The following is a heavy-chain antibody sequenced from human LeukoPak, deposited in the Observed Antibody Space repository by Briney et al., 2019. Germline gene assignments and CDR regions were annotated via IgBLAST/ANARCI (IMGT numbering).Heavy chain of an antibody. CDR1: GFPFVSYW. V-gene: IGHV3-7*04. CDR2: IKQDGSKK. J-gene: IGHJ4*02. Sequence: GGPLRLSCEASGFPFVSYWLTWFRQAPGKGREGVANIKQDGSKKSYVDSVKGRFAISRDNAKNSLYLQMNSLRAEDTAIYYCTRVGYIDEGIDYWGQGTLVTVSS. CDR3: TRVGYIDEGIDY. D-gene: IGHD5-24*01.